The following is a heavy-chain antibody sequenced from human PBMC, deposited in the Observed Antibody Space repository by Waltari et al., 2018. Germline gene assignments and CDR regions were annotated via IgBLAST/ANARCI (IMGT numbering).Heavy chain of an antibody. D-gene: IGHD3-10*01. Sequence: QVQLMQSGAEVKKPGDSVKVSCQASGYNFRRYEINWVRRAAGQGLEGMGWMNPSNGNADYAHKFRGRLTFTRDASMNTAHMELSSLTSDDTAEYFCARAYFGSASYPFDSWGQGALVTVSS. CDR1: GYNFRRYE. CDR3: ARAYFGSASYPFDS. J-gene: IGHJ4*02. V-gene: IGHV1-8*03. CDR2: MNPSNGNA.